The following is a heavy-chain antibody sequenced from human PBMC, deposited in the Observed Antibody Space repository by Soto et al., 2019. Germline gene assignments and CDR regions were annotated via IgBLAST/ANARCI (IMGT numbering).Heavy chain of an antibody. Sequence: ASVKVSCNASGYTFTSYDINWVRQATGQGLEWMGWMNPNSGNTGYTQKFQGRVTMTRNTSISTAYMELSSLRSEDTAVYYCARGVSGYNKRGLDYWGQGTLVTVSS. CDR1: GYTFTSYD. CDR3: ARGVSGYNKRGLDY. CDR2: MNPNSGNT. J-gene: IGHJ4*02. D-gene: IGHD5-18*01. V-gene: IGHV1-8*01.